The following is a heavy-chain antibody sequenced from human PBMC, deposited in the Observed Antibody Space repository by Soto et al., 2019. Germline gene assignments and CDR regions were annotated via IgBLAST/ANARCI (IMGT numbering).Heavy chain of an antibody. CDR3: ARDRDAYCNKGVCYRPYFEY. CDR1: VFTFSNYR. Sequence: XGALRVACACSVFTFSNYRINCGRQAPGEWVEGLSYISNNSSVKYYADSVKGRFNISRDNAKNSLYLQMNSMREDDKAVYYCARDRDAYCNKGVCYRPYFEYWGRGTLVIVSS. D-gene: IGHD2-8*01. J-gene: IGHJ4*02. V-gene: IGHV3-48*02. CDR2: ISNNSSVK.